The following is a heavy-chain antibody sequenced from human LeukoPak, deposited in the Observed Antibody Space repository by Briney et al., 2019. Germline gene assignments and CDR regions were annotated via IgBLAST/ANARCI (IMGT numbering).Heavy chain of an antibody. V-gene: IGHV4-59*01. J-gene: IGHJ6*02. CDR3: AGKYYYGSGSKPPGMDV. CDR1: GGSISSYY. CDR2: IYYSGST. Sequence: SETLSLTCTVSGGSISSYYWSWIRQPPGKGLEWIGYIYYSGSTNYNPSLKSRVTISVDTSKNQFSLKLSSVTAADTAVCYCAGKYYYGSGSKPPGMDVWGQGTTVTVSS. D-gene: IGHD3-10*01.